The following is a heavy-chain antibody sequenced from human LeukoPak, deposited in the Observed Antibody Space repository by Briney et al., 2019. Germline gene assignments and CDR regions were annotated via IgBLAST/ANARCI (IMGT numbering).Heavy chain of an antibody. V-gene: IGHV4-34*01. CDR1: GGSISSYY. J-gene: IGHJ4*02. Sequence: PSETLSLTCTLSGGSISSYYWSWIRQPPGKGLEWIGEINHSGSTNYNPSLKSRVTISVDTSKNQFSLKLSSVTAADTAVYYCARESGIQLWLTEGRYYFDYWGQGTLVTVSS. D-gene: IGHD5-18*01. CDR2: INHSGST. CDR3: ARESGIQLWLTEGRYYFDY.